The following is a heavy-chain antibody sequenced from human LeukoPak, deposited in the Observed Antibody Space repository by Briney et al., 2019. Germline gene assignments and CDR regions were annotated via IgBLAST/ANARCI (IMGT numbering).Heavy chain of an antibody. Sequence: GASVKVSCKASGYTFTGYYMHWVRQAPGQGLEWMGWINPNSGGTNYAQKFQGRVTITRNTSISTAYMELSSLRSEDTAVYYCARAPGCSSTSCYNYYYYMDVWGKGTTVTVSS. CDR1: GYTFTGYY. CDR3: ARAPGCSSTSCYNYYYYMDV. CDR2: INPNSGGT. V-gene: IGHV1-2*02. J-gene: IGHJ6*03. D-gene: IGHD2-2*02.